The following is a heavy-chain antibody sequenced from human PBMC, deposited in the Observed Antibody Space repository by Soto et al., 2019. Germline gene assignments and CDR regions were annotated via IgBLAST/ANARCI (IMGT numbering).Heavy chain of an antibody. J-gene: IGHJ4*02. CDR1: GFTFRSYA. D-gene: IGHD2-15*01. V-gene: IGHV3-23*01. CDR2: FSGSGDSA. Sequence: HPGGSLRLSCVASGFTFRSYAMAWVRQTPGKGLEWVSAFSGSGDSAHYADSVRGRFTISRDNSKNTLFLQMNSLRTEDTGIYYCANLTSGHQFDYWGQGTLVTVSS. CDR3: ANLTSGHQFDY.